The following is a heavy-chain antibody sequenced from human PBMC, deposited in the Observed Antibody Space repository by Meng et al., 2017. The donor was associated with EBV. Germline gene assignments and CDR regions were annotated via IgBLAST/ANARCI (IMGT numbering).Heavy chain of an antibody. J-gene: IGHJ4*02. CDR1: GGSISSSSYY. D-gene: IGHD4-11*01. CDR2: IYYSGST. V-gene: IGHV4-39*07. CDR3: ADYSS. Sequence: QLQLQWSGPGLVKPSESLSVPCTVSGGSISSSSYYWGLIRQPPGKGLEWIGSIYYSGSTYYNPSLKSRVTISVDTSKNQFSLKLSSVTAADTAVYYCADYSSWGQGTLVTVSS.